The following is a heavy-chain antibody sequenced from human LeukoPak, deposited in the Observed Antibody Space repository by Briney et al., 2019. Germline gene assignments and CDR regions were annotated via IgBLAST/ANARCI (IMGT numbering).Heavy chain of an antibody. J-gene: IGHJ4*02. CDR1: GFTFSNAW. V-gene: IGHV3-15*01. CDR3: TTGIFDY. Sequence: GGSLRLSCAASGFTFSNAWMSWSLQAPSKGLEWVGRIKSKTDGGTTDYASPVKGRFTISRDDSKNKLYLQMNSLKTEDTAVYYCTTGIFDYWGQGTLVTVSS. CDR2: IKSKTDGGTT. D-gene: IGHD1-14*01.